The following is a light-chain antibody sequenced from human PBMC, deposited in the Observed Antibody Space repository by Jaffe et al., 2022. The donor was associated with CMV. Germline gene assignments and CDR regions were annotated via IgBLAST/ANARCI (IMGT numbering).Light chain of an antibody. Sequence: QSALTQPPSASGSPGQSVTISCTGTSSDVGVYDYVSWYQQHPGKAPKLMIYEVIKRPSGVPARFSGSKSGNTASLTVSGLQAEDEADYYCSSYAGSNNLVFGGGTKLTVL. CDR3: SSYAGSNNLV. CDR1: SSDVGVYDY. V-gene: IGLV2-8*01. CDR2: EVI. J-gene: IGLJ2*01.